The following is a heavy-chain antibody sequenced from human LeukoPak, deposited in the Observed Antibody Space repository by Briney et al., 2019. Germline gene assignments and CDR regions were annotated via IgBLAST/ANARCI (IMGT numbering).Heavy chain of an antibody. CDR3: ARGRAAAGQRWFDP. D-gene: IGHD6-13*01. J-gene: IGHJ5*02. CDR2: INHSGST. CDR1: GGSFSGYY. Sequence: SETLSLTCAVYGGSFSGYYWSWIRQAPGKGLEWIGEINHSGSTNYNPSLKSRVTISVDTSKNQFSLKLSSVTAADTAVYYCARGRAAAGQRWFDPWGQGTLVTVSS. V-gene: IGHV4-34*01.